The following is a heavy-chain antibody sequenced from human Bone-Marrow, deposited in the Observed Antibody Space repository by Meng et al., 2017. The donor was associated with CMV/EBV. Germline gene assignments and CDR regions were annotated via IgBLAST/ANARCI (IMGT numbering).Heavy chain of an antibody. D-gene: IGHD1-26*01. CDR3: ARDLSVGATPPYYYGMDV. CDR2: IYYSGST. Sequence: SETLSLTCTVSGGSVSSGSHYWSWIRQPPGKGLEWIGYIYYSGSTNYNPSLKSRVTISVDTSKNQFSLKLSSVTAADTAVYYCARDLSVGATPPYYYGMDVWGQGTTVTVSS. CDR1: GGSVSSGSHY. J-gene: IGHJ6*02. V-gene: IGHV4-61*01.